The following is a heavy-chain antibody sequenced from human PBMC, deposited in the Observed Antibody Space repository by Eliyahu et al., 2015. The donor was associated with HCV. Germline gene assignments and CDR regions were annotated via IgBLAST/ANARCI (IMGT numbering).Heavy chain of an antibody. V-gene: IGHV3-11*05. Sequence: QVQLVESGGGLVKPGGSLRLSCAASGFTFSDYYMSWIRQAPGKGLEWVSYISSSSSYTNYADSVKGRFTLSRDNAKKSLYLQMNSLRIEDTAVYYCARGGSSATSLDYWGQGTLVTVSS. CDR1: GFTFSDYY. J-gene: IGHJ4*02. D-gene: IGHD6-6*01. CDR2: ISSSSSYT. CDR3: ARGGSSATSLDY.